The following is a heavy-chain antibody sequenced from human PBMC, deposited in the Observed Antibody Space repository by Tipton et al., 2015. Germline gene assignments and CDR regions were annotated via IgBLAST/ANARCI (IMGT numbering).Heavy chain of an antibody. J-gene: IGHJ5*02. CDR2: IYYSGST. V-gene: IGHV4-31*03. D-gene: IGHD3-3*01. CDR3: AREIYDLWSASPGFDP. Sequence: TLSLTCTVSGGSISSGGYYWSWIRQHPGKGLEWIGYIYYSGSTYYNPSLKSRVTISVDTSKKQFSLKLSSVTPEDTAVYFCAREIYDLWSASPGFDPWGQGTLVTVSS. CDR1: GGSISSGGYY.